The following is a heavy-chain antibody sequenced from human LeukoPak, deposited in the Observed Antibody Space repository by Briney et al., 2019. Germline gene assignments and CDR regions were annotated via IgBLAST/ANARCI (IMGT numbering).Heavy chain of an antibody. J-gene: IGHJ4*02. CDR1: GYTFTDYY. D-gene: IGHD3-10*01. CDR2: INPNSGGT. Sequence: ASVKVSCKASGYTFTDYYIHWARQAPGQGLEWMGWINPNSGGTNYAQKFQGRVTMTRDTSISTAYMELSSLRSEDTAVYYCARWGNYYGSGSYGFDYWGQGTLVTVSS. V-gene: IGHV1-2*02. CDR3: ARWGNYYGSGSYGFDY.